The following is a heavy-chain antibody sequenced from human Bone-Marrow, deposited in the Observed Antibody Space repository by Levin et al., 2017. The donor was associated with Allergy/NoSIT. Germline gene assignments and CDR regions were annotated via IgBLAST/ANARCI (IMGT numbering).Heavy chain of an antibody. V-gene: IGHV4/OR15-8*02. D-gene: IGHD2-8*02. J-gene: IGHJ4*02. Sequence: SQTLSLTCVVSGDSITNPYWWTWVRQPPGKGLEWIGEISHNEKTNYNPSLESRVTISTDHYKKQFSLTLTSVTAADTAVYYCAGGLWWPVWGQGILVTVSS. CDR2: ISHNEKT. CDR3: AGGLWWPV. CDR1: GDSITNPYW.